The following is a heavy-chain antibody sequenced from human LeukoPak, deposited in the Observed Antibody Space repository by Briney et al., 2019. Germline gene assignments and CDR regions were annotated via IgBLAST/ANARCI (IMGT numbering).Heavy chain of an antibody. CDR2: ISGSGGST. J-gene: IGHJ4*02. V-gene: IGHV3-23*01. CDR3: AKSLWFGELFFDY. CDR1: GFTFSSYA. Sequence: GGSLRLSCAASGFTFSSYAMSWVRQAPGKGREWVSAISGSGGSTYYADSVKGRFTISRDNSKNTLYLQMNSLRAEDTAVYYCAKSLWFGELFFDYWGQGTLVTVSS. D-gene: IGHD3-10*01.